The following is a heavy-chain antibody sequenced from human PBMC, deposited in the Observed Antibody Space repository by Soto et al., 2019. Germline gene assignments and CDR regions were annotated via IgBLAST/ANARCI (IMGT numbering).Heavy chain of an antibody. J-gene: IGHJ4*02. V-gene: IGHV3-23*01. CDR3: AKTGTADFWSGYPRY. CDR2: ISGSGGST. Sequence: GGSLSLSCAASGFTFSSYAMSWVRQAPGKGLEWVSAISGSGGSTYYADSVKGRFTISRDNSKNTLYLQMNSLRAEDTAVYYCAKTGTADFWSGYPRYWGQGTLVTVSS. CDR1: GFTFSSYA. D-gene: IGHD3-3*01.